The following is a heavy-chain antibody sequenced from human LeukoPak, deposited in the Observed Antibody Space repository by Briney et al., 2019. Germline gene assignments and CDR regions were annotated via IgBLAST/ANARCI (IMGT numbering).Heavy chain of an antibody. J-gene: IGHJ4*02. V-gene: IGHV4-30-4*01. CDR1: GGSISSGDYY. Sequence: PSQTLSLTCTVSGGSISSGDYYWSWIRQPPGKGLEWIGYIYYSGSTYYNPSLKSRVTISVDKSKNQFSLKLSSVTAADTAVYYCARGLDYYDSSGEFDYWGQGTLVTVSS. CDR3: ARGLDYYDSSGEFDY. CDR2: IYYSGST. D-gene: IGHD3-22*01.